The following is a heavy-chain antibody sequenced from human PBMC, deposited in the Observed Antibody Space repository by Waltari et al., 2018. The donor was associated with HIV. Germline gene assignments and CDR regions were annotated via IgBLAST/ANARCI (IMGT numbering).Heavy chain of an antibody. CDR2: INAGNGNT. D-gene: IGHD4-4*01. CDR1: GYTFTSYA. J-gene: IGHJ3*02. V-gene: IGHV1-3*01. Sequence: QVQLVQSGAEVKKPGASVKVSCKASGYTFTSYAMHWVRQAPGQRLEWMGWINAGNGNTKYSQKFQGRVTITRDTSASTAYMELSSLRSEDTAVYYCARPATGDPDDAFDIWGQGTMVTVSS. CDR3: ARPATGDPDDAFDI.